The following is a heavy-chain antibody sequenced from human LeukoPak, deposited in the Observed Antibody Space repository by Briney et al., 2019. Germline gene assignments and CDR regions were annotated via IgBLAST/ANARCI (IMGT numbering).Heavy chain of an antibody. Sequence: GRSLRLSCAASGFTFSSYGMHWVRQAPGKGLEWVAVIWYDGSNKYYADSVKGRFTISRDNSKNTLYLQMNSLRAEDTAVYYCARAMITFGGATTFDYWGQGTLVTVSS. CDR3: ARAMITFGGATTFDY. J-gene: IGHJ4*02. CDR1: GFTFSSYG. V-gene: IGHV3-33*01. D-gene: IGHD3-16*01. CDR2: IWYDGSNK.